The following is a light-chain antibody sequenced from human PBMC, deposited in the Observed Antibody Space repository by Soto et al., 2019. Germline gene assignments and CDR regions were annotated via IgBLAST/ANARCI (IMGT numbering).Light chain of an antibody. V-gene: IGKV1-39*01. J-gene: IGKJ2*01. Sequence: DIQMTQSPVSLSASVGDRVSITCRASETIGFYLNWYQQRTGQAPKLLIFAASSLQSGVPSRFSGGVSGTDFTLTISSLQIEDLGTYFCQQSYSSPYTFGQGTKLEI. CDR1: ETIGFY. CDR2: AAS. CDR3: QQSYSSPYT.